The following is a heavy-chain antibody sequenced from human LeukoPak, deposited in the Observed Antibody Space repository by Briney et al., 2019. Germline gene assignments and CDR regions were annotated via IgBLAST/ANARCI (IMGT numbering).Heavy chain of an antibody. CDR1: GFTYSIYW. Sequence: GGSQRLSCAPSGFTYSIYWMSWVRQAPGKGPEWVANINQDGSGKYYVDSVKGRFTISRDNAKNSLYIQMNSLRDEDTAVYYCARDGRGGYLDSWGQGTLVIVSS. J-gene: IGHJ4*02. D-gene: IGHD2-15*01. V-gene: IGHV3-7*01. CDR2: INQDGSGK. CDR3: ARDGRGGYLDS.